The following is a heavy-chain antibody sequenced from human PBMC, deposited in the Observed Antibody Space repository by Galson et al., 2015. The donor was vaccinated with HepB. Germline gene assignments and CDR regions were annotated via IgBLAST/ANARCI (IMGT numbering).Heavy chain of an antibody. CDR2: IWFDGSNQ. CDR3: ATTKYSSGFYYFDY. D-gene: IGHD6-19*01. CDR1: GFSFSRYG. J-gene: IGHJ4*02. Sequence: SLRLSCAASGFSFSRYGMYWVRRAPGKGLEWVAYIWFDGSNQFYGDSVKGRFTISRDNSNNTVSLQMSSLRLEDTAVYYCATTKYSSGFYYFDYWGQGTLVTVSS. V-gene: IGHV3-33*07.